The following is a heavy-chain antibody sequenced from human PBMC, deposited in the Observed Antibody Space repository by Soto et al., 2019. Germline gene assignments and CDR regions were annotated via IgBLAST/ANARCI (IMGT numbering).Heavy chain of an antibody. CDR3: ARLQQLEYYFDY. CDR2: ISYDGSNK. V-gene: IGHV3-30-3*01. J-gene: IGHJ4*02. D-gene: IGHD6-13*01. CDR1: GFTFSSYA. Sequence: PGGSLSLSCAASGFTFSSYAMHWVRQAPGKGLEWVAVISYDGSNKYYADSVKGRFTISRDNSKNTLYLQMNSLRAEDTAVYYCARLQQLEYYFDYWGQGTLVTVSS.